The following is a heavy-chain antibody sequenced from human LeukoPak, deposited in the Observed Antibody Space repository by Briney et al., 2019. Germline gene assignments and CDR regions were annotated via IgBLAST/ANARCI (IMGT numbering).Heavy chain of an antibody. J-gene: IGHJ4*02. CDR3: ARSERVVGAISY. CDR1: GYLFSNSY. D-gene: IGHD1-26*01. Sequence: SVKISCKASGYLFSNSYMHWVRLAPGQGLEWMGIINPGGGSRTYATAFEGRVTMTRDTSTSTVYMELSSLRSEDTAVYYCARSERVVGAISYWGQGTLVTVSS. CDR2: INPGGGSR. V-gene: IGHV1-46*01.